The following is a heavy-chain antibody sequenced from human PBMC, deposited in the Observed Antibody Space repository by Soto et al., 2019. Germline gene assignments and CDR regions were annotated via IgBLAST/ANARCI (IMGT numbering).Heavy chain of an antibody. CDR2: IYSGGST. D-gene: IGHD3-10*01. CDR3: AREVGGRAQNDGMDV. V-gene: IGHV3-53*02. Sequence: EVQLVETGGGLIQPGGSLRLSCAASGFTVRNNYMSWVRQAPGKGLEWVSVIYSGGSTYYADSVKGRFTISRDNSKNTLYLQMSSLKAEDTAVYYCAREVGGRAQNDGMDVWGQGTTVTVSS. CDR1: GFTVRNNY. J-gene: IGHJ6*02.